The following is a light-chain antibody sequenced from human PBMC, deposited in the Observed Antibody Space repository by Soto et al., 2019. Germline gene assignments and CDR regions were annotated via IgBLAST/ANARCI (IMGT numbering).Light chain of an antibody. Sequence: FHLTQSPLTLGAPVGATVTMTCRSSSKWLAWYQKKPGKAPKLLIYDVSNLERGVPPRFSGSTSGAESTLTITGLQPDDLGTYYCQHTTDFTFGQGTKVDIK. V-gene: IGKV1-5*01. J-gene: IGKJ2*01. CDR3: QHTTDFT. CDR1: SSSKW. CDR2: DVS.